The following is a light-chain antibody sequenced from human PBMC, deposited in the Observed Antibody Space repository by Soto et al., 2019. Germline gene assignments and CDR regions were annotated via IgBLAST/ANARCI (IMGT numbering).Light chain of an antibody. CDR2: DVS. J-gene: IGLJ1*01. CDR1: SSDVGAYNY. Sequence: QSVLTQPASVSGYPGQSITISCTGASSDVGAYNYVAWCQQHPGKGPKLLIYDVSNRPSGFSSRFSGSKSGNTASLTISGLQAEDEADYFCSSYTSSGTYVFGTGTKVTVL. V-gene: IGLV2-14*01. CDR3: SSYTSSGTYV.